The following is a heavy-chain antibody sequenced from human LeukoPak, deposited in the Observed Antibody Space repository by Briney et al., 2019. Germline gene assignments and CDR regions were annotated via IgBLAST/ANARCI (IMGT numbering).Heavy chain of an antibody. V-gene: IGHV1-24*01. Sequence: ASVKVSCKTSGGTFSSYAISWVRQAPGKGLEWMGGFDPEDGETIYAQKFQGRVTMTEDTSTDTAYMELSSLRSEDTAVYYCARARIVVVPAATTSYYYYGMDVWGQGTTVTVSS. D-gene: IGHD2-2*01. CDR2: FDPEDGET. CDR1: GGTFSSYA. J-gene: IGHJ6*02. CDR3: ARARIVVVPAATTSYYYYGMDV.